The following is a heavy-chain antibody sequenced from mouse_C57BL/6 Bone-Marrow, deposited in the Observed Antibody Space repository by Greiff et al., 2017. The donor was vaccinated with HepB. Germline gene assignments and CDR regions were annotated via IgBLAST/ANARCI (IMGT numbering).Heavy chain of an antibody. D-gene: IGHD6-1*01. V-gene: IGHV3-6*01. Sequence: DVKLQESGPGLVKPSQSLSLTCSVTGYSITSGYYWNWIRQFPGNKLEWMGYISYDGSNNYNPSLKNRISITRDTSKNQFFLKLNSVTTEDTATYYCARVNVSPYYAMDYWGQGTSVTVSS. CDR1: GYSITSGYY. J-gene: IGHJ4*01. CDR3: ARVNVSPYYAMDY. CDR2: ISYDGSN.